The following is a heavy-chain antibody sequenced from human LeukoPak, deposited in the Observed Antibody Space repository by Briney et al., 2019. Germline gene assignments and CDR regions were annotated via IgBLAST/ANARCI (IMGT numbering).Heavy chain of an antibody. Sequence: GGSLRLSCAASGFTFNRHWMSWVRQAPGRGLEWVANINQDGSERQYVDSVKGRFTISRDNAKNSMYLQMNSLNVEDTAIYFCARDHVVNGLVFDYWGQGILFTVSS. J-gene: IGHJ4*02. CDR1: GFTFNRHW. D-gene: IGHD2-15*01. CDR2: INQDGSER. CDR3: ARDHVVNGLVFDY. V-gene: IGHV3-7*01.